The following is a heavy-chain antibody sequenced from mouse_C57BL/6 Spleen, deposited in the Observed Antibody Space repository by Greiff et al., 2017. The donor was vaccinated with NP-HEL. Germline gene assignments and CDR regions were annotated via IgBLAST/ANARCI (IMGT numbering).Heavy chain of an antibody. D-gene: IGHD4-1*01. J-gene: IGHJ2*01. Sequence: VQLQQSGASVKISCKASGYAFSSYWMNWVKQRPGKGLEWIGQIYPGDGDTNYNGKFKGKATLTADKSSSTAYMQLSSLTSEDSAVYFCARGELGFYWGQGTTLTVSS. CDR3: ARGELGFY. CDR1: GYAFSSYW. CDR2: IYPGDGDT. V-gene: IGHV1-80*01.